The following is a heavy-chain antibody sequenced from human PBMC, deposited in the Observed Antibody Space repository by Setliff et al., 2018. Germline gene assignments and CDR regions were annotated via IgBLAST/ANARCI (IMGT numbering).Heavy chain of an antibody. CDR2: MNPNSGRT. CDR1: GYTFTAYD. J-gene: IGHJ4*02. CDR3: ARGALVLQFLEWLPRFYYMDV. V-gene: IGHV1-8*02. D-gene: IGHD3-3*01. Sequence: ASVKVSCKASGYTFTAYDIVWVRQATGQGLEWMGWMNPNSGRTGYPQKFQGRVTMTRNTSISTAYMELSSLRSEDTAVYFCARGALVLQFLEWLPRFYYMDVWGQGTLVTVSS.